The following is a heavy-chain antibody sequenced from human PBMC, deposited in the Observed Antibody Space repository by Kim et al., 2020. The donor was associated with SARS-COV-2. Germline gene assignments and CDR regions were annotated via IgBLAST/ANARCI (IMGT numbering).Heavy chain of an antibody. J-gene: IGHJ3*02. CDR3: ASEYSGSYNAFDI. D-gene: IGHD1-26*01. Sequence: SETLSLTCTVSGGSISSSSYYWGWIRQPPGKGLEWIGSIYYSGSTYYNPSLKSRVTISVDTSKNQFSLKLSSVTAADTAVYYCASEYSGSYNAFDIWGQGTMVTVSS. CDR2: IYYSGST. CDR1: GGSISSSSYY. V-gene: IGHV4-39*01.